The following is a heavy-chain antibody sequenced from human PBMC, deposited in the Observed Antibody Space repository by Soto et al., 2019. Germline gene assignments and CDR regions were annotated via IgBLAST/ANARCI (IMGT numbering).Heavy chain of an antibody. V-gene: IGHV1-69*02. Sequence: SVKVSCKASGGTFSSYTISWVRQAPGQGLEWMGRIIPILGIANYAQKFQGRVTITADKSTSPAYMELSSLRSEDTAVYYCARAQQPGYYDPAGLYYYFGYWGQGTLVTVSS. CDR1: GGTFSSYT. D-gene: IGHD3-3*01. CDR3: ARAQQPGYYDPAGLYYYFGY. J-gene: IGHJ4*02. CDR2: IIPILGIA.